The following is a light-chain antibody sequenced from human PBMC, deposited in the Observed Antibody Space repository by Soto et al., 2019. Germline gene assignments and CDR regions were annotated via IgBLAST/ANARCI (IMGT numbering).Light chain of an antibody. CDR3: QQSKSAPQT. Sequence: DIQMTQSPSSLSGSVGDKITMTCRASQGIGNSLAWYQQKPGKVPKLLIYAASILQSGVPPRFHGRGSGTDFTLTILSLRPEDAETYYCQQSKSAPQTFGQGTKVEI. J-gene: IGKJ1*01. V-gene: IGKV1-27*01. CDR1: QGIGNS. CDR2: AAS.